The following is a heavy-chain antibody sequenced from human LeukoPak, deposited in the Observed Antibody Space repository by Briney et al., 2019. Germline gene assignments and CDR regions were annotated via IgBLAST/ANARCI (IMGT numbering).Heavy chain of an antibody. CDR1: GGSISSGSYF. V-gene: IGHV4-61*02. Sequence: PSQTLSLTCTVSGGSISSGSYFWRWIRQPAGKGLEWIGRIHTSGSTNYNPSLKSRVTISVDTSKNHFSLKLSSVTAADTAMYYCARQLPGISVSGLDYWGQGTLVTVSS. CDR3: ARQLPGISVSGLDY. CDR2: IHTSGST. D-gene: IGHD6-19*01. J-gene: IGHJ4*02.